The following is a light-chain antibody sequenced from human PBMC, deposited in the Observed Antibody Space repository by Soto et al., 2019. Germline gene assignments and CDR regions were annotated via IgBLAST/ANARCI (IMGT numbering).Light chain of an antibody. CDR2: VAS. Sequence: DIQMTQSPSSLSASVGDRVTITCQASQDITNFLNWYQQKPGKAPKLLIYVASNLETGVTSRFSGSGSGTDFTLTISSLQPEDIATYYCQQYDILPWTFGQGTKVEIK. CDR3: QQYDILPWT. J-gene: IGKJ1*01. CDR1: QDITNF. V-gene: IGKV1-33*01.